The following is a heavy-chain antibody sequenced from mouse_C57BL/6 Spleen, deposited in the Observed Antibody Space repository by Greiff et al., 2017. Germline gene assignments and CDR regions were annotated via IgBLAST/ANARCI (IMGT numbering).Heavy chain of an antibody. CDR3: ASGRFITTVVAHYYAMDY. J-gene: IGHJ4*01. Sequence: VQLQESGAELVRPGASVKLSCKASGYTFPDYYINWVKQRPGQGLEWIARIYPGSGNTYYNEKFKGKATLTAEKSSSTAYMQLSSLTSEDSAVYFCASGRFITTVVAHYYAMDYWGQGTSVTVSS. CDR2: IYPGSGNT. CDR1: GYTFPDYY. V-gene: IGHV1-76*01. D-gene: IGHD1-1*01.